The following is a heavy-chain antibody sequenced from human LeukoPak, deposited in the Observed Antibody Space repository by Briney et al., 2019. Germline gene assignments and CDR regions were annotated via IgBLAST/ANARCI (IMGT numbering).Heavy chain of an antibody. CDR2: IKEDGSEK. V-gene: IGHV3-7*03. CDR1: GFTFSSSW. Sequence: GGSLRLSCEASGFTFSSSWMTWVRQAPGKGLEWVANIKEDGSEKYYVDSVKGRFTISRDNAKNSLCLQMNSLRAEDTAVYYCARDRRAHGYWGQGTLVTVSS. J-gene: IGHJ4*02. CDR3: ARDRRAHGY.